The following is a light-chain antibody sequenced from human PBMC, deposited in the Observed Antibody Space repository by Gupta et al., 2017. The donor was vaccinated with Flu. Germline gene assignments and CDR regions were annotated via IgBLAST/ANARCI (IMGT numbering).Light chain of an antibody. CDR2: DAS. V-gene: IGKV3-20*01. CDR3: QQYGRSPFT. CDR1: QSVSSSY. Sequence: GTLYLSPGERATLSCRASQSVSSSYLAWYQQKPGQAPRLLIYDASSRATGIPDRFSGSGSGTDFTRTISRLEPEDFAVYYCQQYGRSPFTFGPGTKVDIK. J-gene: IGKJ3*01.